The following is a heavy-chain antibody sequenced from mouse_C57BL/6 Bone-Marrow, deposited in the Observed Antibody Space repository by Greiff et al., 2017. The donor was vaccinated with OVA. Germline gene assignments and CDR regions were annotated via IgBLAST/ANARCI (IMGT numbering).Heavy chain of an antibody. CDR2: IDPSDSFP. CDR3: ARGGPLWLRRNY. J-gene: IGHJ2*01. D-gene: IGHD2-2*01. Sequence: QVQLQQPGAELVKPGASVKLSCKASGYTFTSYWMQWVKQRPGQGLEWIGEIDPSDSFPNYNQKFKGKATLTVDTSSSTAYMQLSSLTSEDSAVYYCARGGPLWLRRNYWGQGTTLTVSS. V-gene: IGHV1-50*01. CDR1: GYTFTSYW.